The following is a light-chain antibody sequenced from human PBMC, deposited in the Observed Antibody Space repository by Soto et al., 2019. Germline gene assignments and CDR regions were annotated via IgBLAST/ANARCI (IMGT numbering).Light chain of an antibody. V-gene: IGKV3-20*01. CDR1: QSISSSA. J-gene: IGKJ1*01. CDR3: QQYGGSPT. Sequence: EIVLTQSPGTLSLSPGERATLSCRASQSISSSALAWYQQKPGQAPRLLIYAASTRATGIPDRFSGSGSGTDFTLTISRLEPEDLAVYFCQQYGGSPTFGQGTKVETK. CDR2: AAS.